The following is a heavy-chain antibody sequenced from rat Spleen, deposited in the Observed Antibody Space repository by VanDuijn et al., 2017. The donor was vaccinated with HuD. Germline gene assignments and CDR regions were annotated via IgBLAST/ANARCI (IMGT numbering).Heavy chain of an antibody. J-gene: IGHJ2*01. Sequence: EVQLVESGGGLVQPGRSLKLSCAASGFTFSDYYMVWVRQAPKKGLEWVASIIYDGSRTYYRDSVKGRFTISRDNAKSTLYLQMNSLRSEDTATYYCTREGLGAGFDYWGQGIMVTVSS. D-gene: IGHD5-1*01. CDR2: IIYDGSRT. V-gene: IGHV5-22*01. CDR3: TREGLGAGFDY. CDR1: GFTFSDYY.